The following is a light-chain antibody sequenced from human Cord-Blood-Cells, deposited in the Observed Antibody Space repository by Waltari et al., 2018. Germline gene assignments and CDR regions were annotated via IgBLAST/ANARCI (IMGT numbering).Light chain of an antibody. Sequence: DIQMTQSPSSLSASVVDRVTITCRASQSISSYLNWYQQKPGKAPKLLIYAASSLQSGVPSRFSGSGSGTDCTLTISSLQPEDFATYYCQQSYSTPRWTFGQGTKVEIK. V-gene: IGKV1-39*01. CDR1: QSISSY. CDR3: QQSYSTPRWT. CDR2: AAS. J-gene: IGKJ1*01.